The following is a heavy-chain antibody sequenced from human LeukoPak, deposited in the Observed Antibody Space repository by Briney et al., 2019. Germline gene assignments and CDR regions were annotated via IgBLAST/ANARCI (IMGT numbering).Heavy chain of an antibody. CDR1: GGSISSYY. Sequence: SETLSLTCTVSGGSISSYYWSWIRQPPGKGLEWIGYIYYSGSTNYNPSLKSRDTISVDTSKNQFSLKLSSVTAADTAVYYCARVDTMVRGVIYYYYGMDVWGQGTTVTVSS. CDR3: ARVDTMVRGVIYYYYGMDV. D-gene: IGHD3-10*01. J-gene: IGHJ6*02. V-gene: IGHV4-59*01. CDR2: IYYSGST.